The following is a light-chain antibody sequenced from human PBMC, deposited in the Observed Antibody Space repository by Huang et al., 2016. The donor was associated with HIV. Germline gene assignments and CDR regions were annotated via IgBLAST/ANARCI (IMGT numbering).Light chain of an antibody. Sequence: AVQLTQSPSSLSASVGDTVIISCRASQDIGTSLAWYQQRTGRAPKLLISAASTLQTGVPSRCSGESAVTYFTLFITNLQPEDFATYYCQQLHTYPITFGQGTRLDMK. CDR2: AAS. CDR3: QQLHTYPIT. CDR1: QDIGTS. J-gene: IGKJ5*01. V-gene: IGKV1-13*02.